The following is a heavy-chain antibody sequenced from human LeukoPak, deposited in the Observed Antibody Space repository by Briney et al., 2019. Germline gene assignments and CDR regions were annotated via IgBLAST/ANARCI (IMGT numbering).Heavy chain of an antibody. CDR1: GFSFSTYW. CDR2: IKQDGSER. V-gene: IGHV3-7*01. CDR3: ATDLGSSRPNF. Sequence: GGSLRLSCAASGFSFSTYWMSWVRQAPGKGLEWVANIKQDGSERYYVDSAKGRFTISRDNAKNSLYLQMNSLRAEDTAVYYCATDLGSSRPNFWGQGILVTVSS. J-gene: IGHJ4*02. D-gene: IGHD6-13*01.